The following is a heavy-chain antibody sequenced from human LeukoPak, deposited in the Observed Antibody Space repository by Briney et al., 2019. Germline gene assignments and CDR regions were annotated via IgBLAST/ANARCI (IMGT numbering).Heavy chain of an antibody. CDR3: TRDPIVGATD. D-gene: IGHD1-26*01. CDR1: GFTFSSYA. J-gene: IGHJ4*02. CDR2: LIDSGDNI. V-gene: IGHV3-23*01. Sequence: PGGSLRLSCAASGFTFSSYAMSWVRQAPGQGLEWVSLIDSGDNIYYADSVKGRFTISRDVSKNTLYLQMHSLRGDDTALYYCTRDPIVGATDWGQGTLVTVSS.